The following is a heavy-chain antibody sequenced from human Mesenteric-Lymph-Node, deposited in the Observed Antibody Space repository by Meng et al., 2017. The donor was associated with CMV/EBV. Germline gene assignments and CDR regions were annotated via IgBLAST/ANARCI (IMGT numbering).Heavy chain of an antibody. D-gene: IGHD6-13*01. J-gene: IGHJ4*02. CDR2: TYYRSQWYN. Sequence: QTRSLTGAISGDSVSSNSAAWNWTRQSPSRGLEWLGRTYYRSQWYNDYAVSVKSRITINPDTSKNQFSLQLNSVTPEDSAIYYCTREAAAEYYFDHWGRGTLVTVSS. V-gene: IGHV6-1*01. CDR1: GDSVSSNSAA. CDR3: TREAAAEYYFDH.